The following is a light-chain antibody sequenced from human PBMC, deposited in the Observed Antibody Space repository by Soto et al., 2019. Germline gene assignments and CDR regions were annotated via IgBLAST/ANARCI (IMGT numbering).Light chain of an antibody. CDR3: YQFGRAPLT. Sequence: EIVLTQSPGILSLSPGERATLSCRASQSVSSNYLVWFQQKPGQVPRLVIYDASTRATGIPDRFSGSGSGTDFTLTISGLEPEDFAVYYCYQFGRAPLTFGGGTKVEIK. J-gene: IGKJ4*01. CDR2: DAS. V-gene: IGKV3-20*01. CDR1: QSVSSNY.